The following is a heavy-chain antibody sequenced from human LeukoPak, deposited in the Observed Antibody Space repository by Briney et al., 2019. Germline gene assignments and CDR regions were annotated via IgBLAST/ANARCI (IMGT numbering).Heavy chain of an antibody. D-gene: IGHD3-10*01. V-gene: IGHV4-38-2*02. CDR1: DYSISSGYGYY. CDR3: ARVGYYGSGSYYREAP. J-gene: IGHJ5*02. CDR2: IYHSGST. Sequence: SETLSLTCTVSDYSISSGYGYYWGWIRQPPGKGLEWIGNIYHSGSTNYNPSLKSRVTISVDTSKNQFSLKLSSVTAADTAVYYCARVGYYGSGSYYREAPWGQGTLVTVSS.